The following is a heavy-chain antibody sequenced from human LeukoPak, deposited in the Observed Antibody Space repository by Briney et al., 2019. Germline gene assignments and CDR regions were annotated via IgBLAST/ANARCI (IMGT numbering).Heavy chain of an antibody. J-gene: IGHJ3*02. Sequence: PRGSLRLSCAASGFTFSSYSMNWVRQAPGKGLEWVSSISSSSSYIYYADSVKGRFTISRDNAKNSLYLQMNSLRAEDTAVYYCARAYCSSTSCYPALDIWGQGTMVTVSS. CDR1: GFTFSSYS. V-gene: IGHV3-21*01. CDR3: ARAYCSSTSCYPALDI. CDR2: ISSSSSYI. D-gene: IGHD2-2*01.